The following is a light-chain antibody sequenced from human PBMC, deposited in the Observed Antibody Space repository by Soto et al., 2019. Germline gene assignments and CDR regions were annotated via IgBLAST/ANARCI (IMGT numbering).Light chain of an antibody. J-gene: IGKJ2*01. CDR3: MQGTHWPPYT. V-gene: IGKV2D-30*01. Sequence: DVVMPQSPLSLPVTLGQPASISCRSSQSLVYSDGNIYLTLFQQRPGQSPRRLFYKLSDWDSGVPDRFSGSGSGTDFTLKSSRVGAEDVVVYYCMQGTHWPPYTFGHGTKLEIK. CDR2: KLS. CDR1: QSLVYSDGNIY.